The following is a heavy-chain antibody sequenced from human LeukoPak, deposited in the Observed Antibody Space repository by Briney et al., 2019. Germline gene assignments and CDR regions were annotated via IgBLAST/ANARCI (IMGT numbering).Heavy chain of an antibody. CDR1: GYSFTSYW. J-gene: IGHJ3*02. V-gene: IGHV5-51*01. Sequence: GESLKISCKGSGYSFTSYWIGWVRQMPGKGLEWMGTIYPGDSGTRYSPSFQGQVTISADKSISTAYLQWSSLKASDTAMYYCARRPGYGGSYDAFDIWGQGTMVTVSS. CDR3: ARRPGYGGSYDAFDI. CDR2: IYPGDSGT. D-gene: IGHD4-23*01.